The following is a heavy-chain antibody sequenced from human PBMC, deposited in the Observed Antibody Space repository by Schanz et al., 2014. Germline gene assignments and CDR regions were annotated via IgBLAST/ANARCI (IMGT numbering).Heavy chain of an antibody. Sequence: EVQLLDSGGGLVQPGGSLRLSYAASGFTFNSYAMTWVRQAPGRGLEWVSSISHSGGSKYYADSVKGRFTISRDNSENTLYLQMNSLSADDTAVFYCAKGMGYCSGGTCYDYYYYGLDVWGQGTTVTVSS. CDR3: AKGMGYCSGGTCYDYYYYGLDV. D-gene: IGHD2-15*01. CDR1: GFTFNSYA. CDR2: ISHSGGSK. V-gene: IGHV3-23*01. J-gene: IGHJ6*02.